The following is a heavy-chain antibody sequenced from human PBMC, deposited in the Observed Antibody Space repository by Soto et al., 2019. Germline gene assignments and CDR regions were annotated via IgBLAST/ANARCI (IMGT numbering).Heavy chain of an antibody. CDR1: GGSISSYY. D-gene: IGHD6-19*01. CDR2: IYYSGST. J-gene: IGHJ4*02. CDR3: ARQVSGWYYFDY. Sequence: SETLSLTCTVSGGSISSYYWSWIRQPPGKGLEWIGYIYYSGSTNYNPSLKSRVTISVDTSKNQFSLKLSSVTAADTAVYYCARQVSGWYYFDYWGQGTLVTVSS. V-gene: IGHV4-59*08.